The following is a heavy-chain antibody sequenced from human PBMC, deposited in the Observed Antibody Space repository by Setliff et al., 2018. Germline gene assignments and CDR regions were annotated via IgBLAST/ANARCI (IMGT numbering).Heavy chain of an antibody. CDR3: ARASSGWYSAYYYYMDV. V-gene: IGHV4-59*01. D-gene: IGHD6-19*01. CDR2: VFYNGAA. J-gene: IGHJ6*03. Sequence: KPSETLSLTCTVSGDSISDASIMAWIRQPPGKGLEFIGYVFYNGAAKYDPSLKSRVTMSVDTSKTQLSLKLNSMTTADTAVYYCARASSGWYSAYYYYMDVWGKGTTVTVSS. CDR1: GDSISDAS.